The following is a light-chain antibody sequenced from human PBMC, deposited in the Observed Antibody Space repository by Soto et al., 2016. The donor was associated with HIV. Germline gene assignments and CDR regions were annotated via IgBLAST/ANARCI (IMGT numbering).Light chain of an antibody. Sequence: DIQMTQSPSSVSASVGDTVTITCRASQGISNDLSWFHQKPGKVPKRLIYAAVTLQSGVPSRFSGSGSGTEFTLTISSLQPEDFATYYCLQYYRYPYTFGGGTKVEIK. V-gene: IGKV1-17*03. CDR2: AAV. CDR3: LQYYRYPYT. CDR1: QGISND. J-gene: IGKJ4*01.